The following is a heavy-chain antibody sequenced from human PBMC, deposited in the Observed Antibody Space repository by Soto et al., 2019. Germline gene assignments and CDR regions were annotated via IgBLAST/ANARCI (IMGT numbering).Heavy chain of an antibody. CDR1: GFSVSNYW. Sequence: EVQLVESGGGLVQPGGSLRLSCAASGFSVSNYWMSWVRQAPGKGLEWVANIKEDGSEKQYVDSVKGRFTISRDNAKNSLSLQMNSLRADDTAVYYCAREWAWGQGTLVTVSS. CDR2: IKEDGSEK. CDR3: AREWA. V-gene: IGHV3-7*05. J-gene: IGHJ5*02. D-gene: IGHD1-26*01.